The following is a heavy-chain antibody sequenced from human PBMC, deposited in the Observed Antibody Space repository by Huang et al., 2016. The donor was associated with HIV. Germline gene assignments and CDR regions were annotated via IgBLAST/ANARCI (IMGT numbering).Heavy chain of an antibody. CDR2: SNHSEST. CDR3: ARGQGGYYYYYMDV. J-gene: IGHJ6*03. V-gene: IGHV4-34*01. CDR1: GGSFSGYY. Sequence: QVQLQQWGAGLLRPSETLSLTCAVYGGSFSGYYGTWIRQPPEKGLEWIGESNHSESTNDNPSRKSRVTISVDTSRNQFSLTLTSVTAADTAVYYCARGQGGYYYYYMDVWGKGTTVTVSS.